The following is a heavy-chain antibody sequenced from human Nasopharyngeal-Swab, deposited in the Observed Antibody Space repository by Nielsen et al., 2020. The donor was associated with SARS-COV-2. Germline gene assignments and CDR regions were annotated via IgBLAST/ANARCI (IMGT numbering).Heavy chain of an antibody. D-gene: IGHD5-12*01. V-gene: IGHV3-23*01. Sequence: GESLKISCAASGFTFTIYVMSWVRQAPGKGLEWVSGITGSGGSTYYTDSVRGRFTISRDNSKNTLYLQMNSLRAEDTAVYYCARASSGYDEWYFDLWGRGTLVTVSS. J-gene: IGHJ2*01. CDR1: GFTFTIYV. CDR2: ITGSGGST. CDR3: ARASSGYDEWYFDL.